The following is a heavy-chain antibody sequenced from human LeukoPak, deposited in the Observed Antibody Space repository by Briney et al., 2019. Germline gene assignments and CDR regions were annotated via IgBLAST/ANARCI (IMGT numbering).Heavy chain of an antibody. J-gene: IGHJ6*03. CDR2: INPNSGGT. D-gene: IGHD4-17*01. V-gene: IGHV1-2*02. CDR3: ARGGRTTVTKESYYSYYMDV. Sequence: ASVKVSCKPSGYAFTGYYLHWVRQAPGQGLEWMAWINPNSGGTNYAQKFQGRVTMTRDTSISTAYMELNRLRSDDTDMYYCARGGRTTVTKESYYSYYMDVWGKGTTVTISS. CDR1: GYAFTGYY.